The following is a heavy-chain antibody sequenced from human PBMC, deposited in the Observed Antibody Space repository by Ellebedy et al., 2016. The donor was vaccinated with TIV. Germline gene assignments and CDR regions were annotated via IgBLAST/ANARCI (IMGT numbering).Heavy chain of an antibody. D-gene: IGHD2-8*01. CDR3: ARGACMLLSCRSGYGRDV. J-gene: IGHJ6*02. V-gene: IGHV3-21*01. Sequence: GESLNISCAASGFTFSSYSINWVRQAPGKGLEWVSSISSSSSYIYYADSVKGRFTISRDNAKNSLYLQMNSLRAEDTAVYYCARGACMLLSCRSGYGRDVWGQGTTVTVSS. CDR2: ISSSSSYI. CDR1: GFTFSSYS.